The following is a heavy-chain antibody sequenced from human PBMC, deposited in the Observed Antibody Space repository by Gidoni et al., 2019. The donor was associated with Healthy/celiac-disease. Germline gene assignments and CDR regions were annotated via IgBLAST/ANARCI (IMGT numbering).Heavy chain of an antibody. CDR2: IIPLCGTA. Sequence: QVQLVQSGAEVTKPGSSVKVSCKASGGTFSSYALSWVRQAPGQGPEWMGGIIPLCGTATPAQKFHGRVTITADESTSTAYMELSSRISEDTAVYYCARDSFGGENLGSTGGFDPWGQGTLVTVSS. J-gene: IGHJ5*02. CDR1: GGTFSSYA. CDR3: ARDSFGGENLGSTGGFDP. V-gene: IGHV1-69*01. D-gene: IGHD1-26*01.